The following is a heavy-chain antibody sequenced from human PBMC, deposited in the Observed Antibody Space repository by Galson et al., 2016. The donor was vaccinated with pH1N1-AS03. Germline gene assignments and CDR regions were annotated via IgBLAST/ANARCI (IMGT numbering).Heavy chain of an antibody. Sequence: ETLSLTCAVSGDSISTSNWWSWVRQPPGKGLEWIGEVSHAGRTNYSPSLESRVTISLDKSKNQFSLQLTSVTAADTAVYYCARDVLPYSLGLDVWGQGTTVTVSS. J-gene: IGHJ6*02. CDR3: ARDVLPYSLGLDV. CDR1: GDSISTSNW. CDR2: VSHAGRT. D-gene: IGHD5-18*01. V-gene: IGHV4-4*02.